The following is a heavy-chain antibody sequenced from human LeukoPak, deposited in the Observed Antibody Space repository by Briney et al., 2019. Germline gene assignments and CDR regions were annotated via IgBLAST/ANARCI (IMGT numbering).Heavy chain of an antibody. CDR3: VRPMVRGYNYYYMDV. Sequence: SETLSLTCALYVRSFSGYYWSWIRQPPGKGLEWIGEINHSGSTNDNPSLKSRVTISVDTSKNQFSLKLSSVTAAETAVYYCVRPMVRGYNYYYMDVWGKGTTVTVSS. V-gene: IGHV4-34*01. CDR1: VRSFSGYY. D-gene: IGHD3-10*01. J-gene: IGHJ6*03. CDR2: INHSGST.